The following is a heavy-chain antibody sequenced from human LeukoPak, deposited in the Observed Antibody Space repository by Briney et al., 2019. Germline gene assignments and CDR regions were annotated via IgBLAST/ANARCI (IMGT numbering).Heavy chain of an antibody. Sequence: SVQVSCQTSGYSFGNYGITWERQAPGQGLEWLGWISVHDGHTNYAEKFQGRVTMTADTSTNTAYMELTSLRSDDTAVYYCARYGCNSLACYEDHWGQGTLVTVSS. CDR2: ISVHDGHT. CDR1: GYSFGNYG. CDR3: ARYGCNSLACYEDH. D-gene: IGHD2-15*01. J-gene: IGHJ1*01. V-gene: IGHV1-18*01.